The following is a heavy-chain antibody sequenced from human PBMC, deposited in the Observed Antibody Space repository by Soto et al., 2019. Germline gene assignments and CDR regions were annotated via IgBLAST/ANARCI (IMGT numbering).Heavy chain of an antibody. CDR1: GYTFTSYD. Sequence: ASVKVSCKASGYTFTSYDINWVRQATGQGLEWMGWMNPNSGNTGYAQKFQGRVTMTRNTSISTAYMELSSLRSEDTAVYYCARCYYDSSGYYYAIDAFDIWGQGTMVTVS. D-gene: IGHD3-22*01. CDR2: MNPNSGNT. J-gene: IGHJ3*02. CDR3: ARCYYDSSGYYYAIDAFDI. V-gene: IGHV1-8*01.